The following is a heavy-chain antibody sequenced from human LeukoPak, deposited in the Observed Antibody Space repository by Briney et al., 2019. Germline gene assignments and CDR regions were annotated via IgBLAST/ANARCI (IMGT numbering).Heavy chain of an antibody. CDR1: GDSISGGRGAYY. D-gene: IGHD5-12*01. CDR3: ARAPRGYSGYDFSYWFDP. CDR2: ISFSGST. Sequence: SENLSLTCTVSGDSISGGRGAYYWSWIRQHPDKGLEWIGYISFSGSTLYNPSLESRLTISIDTSKNQFSLNLRSVTAADTAVYYCARAPRGYSGYDFSYWFDPWGQGTLVTVSS. V-gene: IGHV4-31*03. J-gene: IGHJ5*02.